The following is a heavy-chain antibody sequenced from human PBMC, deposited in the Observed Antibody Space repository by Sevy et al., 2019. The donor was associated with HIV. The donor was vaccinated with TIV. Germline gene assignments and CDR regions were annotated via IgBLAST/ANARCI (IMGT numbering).Heavy chain of an antibody. V-gene: IGHV3-11*06. CDR1: GFTFSDYY. Sequence: GGSQRLSCAASGFTFSDYYMSWIRQAPGKGLEWVSYISSGSSYTDYADSVKGRFTISRDNAKSSLFLQMNSLRVDDTAVYYCARALSSCSSFDYWGQGIPVTVSS. CDR2: ISSGSSYT. CDR3: ARALSSCSSFDY. D-gene: IGHD2-15*01. J-gene: IGHJ4*02.